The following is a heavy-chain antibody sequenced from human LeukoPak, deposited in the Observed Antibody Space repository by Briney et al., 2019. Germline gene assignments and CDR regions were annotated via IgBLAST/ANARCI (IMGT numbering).Heavy chain of an antibody. V-gene: IGHV3-23*01. J-gene: IGHJ5*02. Sequence: PGGSLRLSCAASGFTFSSYAMSWVRQAPGKGLEWVSAISGSGGSTYYADSVRGRFTISRDNSKNTLYLQMNSLRAEDTAVYYCAKDAREWLLGRWFDPWGQGTLVTVSS. CDR3: AKDAREWLLGRWFDP. CDR1: GFTFSSYA. D-gene: IGHD3-3*01. CDR2: ISGSGGST.